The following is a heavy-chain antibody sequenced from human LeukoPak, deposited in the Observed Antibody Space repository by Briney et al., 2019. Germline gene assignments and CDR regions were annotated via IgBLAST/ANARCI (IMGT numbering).Heavy chain of an antibody. V-gene: IGHV1-69*06. J-gene: IGHJ4*02. CDR3: ARTTSDYFFDY. D-gene: IGHD1-1*01. CDR1: GGTFSNYA. CDR2: INPIFGTT. Sequence: GSSVKVSSTASGGTFSNYAISWVRQAPGQGLEWMGRINPIFGTTNYEQKFQGRVTITADKSTNTAYMELSSLRSEDTAVYYCARTTSDYFFDYWCQGSLVTVSS.